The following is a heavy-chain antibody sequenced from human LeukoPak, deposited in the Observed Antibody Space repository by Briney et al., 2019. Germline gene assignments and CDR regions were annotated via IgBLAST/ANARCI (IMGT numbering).Heavy chain of an antibody. CDR1: GGSIRSSY. CDR3: ARGYYDSRGDSNPFDM. Sequence: SETLSLTCTVSGGSIRSSYWSWIRQPPGRGLEWIGYIPHSGSTNYNPSLKSRVSISVDTSQNQFSLKLTSVTAADTAMYYCARGYYDSRGDSNPFDMWGQGTMVIVSS. CDR2: IPHSGST. D-gene: IGHD3-22*01. V-gene: IGHV4-59*01. J-gene: IGHJ3*02.